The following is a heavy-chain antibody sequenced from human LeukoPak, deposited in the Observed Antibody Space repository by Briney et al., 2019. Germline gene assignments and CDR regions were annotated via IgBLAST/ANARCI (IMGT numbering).Heavy chain of an antibody. CDR2: IYHSGST. CDR1: GYSISSGYY. V-gene: IGHV4-38-2*02. J-gene: IGHJ4*02. CDR3: ARDLARYSRDSSGYDY. D-gene: IGHD3-22*01. Sequence: SETLSLTCAVSGYSISSGYYWGWIRQPPGKGLEWIGSIYHSGSTYYNPSLKSRVTISGDTSKDQFSLILSSVTAADTAVYYCARDLARYSRDSSGYDYWGQGTLVTVSS.